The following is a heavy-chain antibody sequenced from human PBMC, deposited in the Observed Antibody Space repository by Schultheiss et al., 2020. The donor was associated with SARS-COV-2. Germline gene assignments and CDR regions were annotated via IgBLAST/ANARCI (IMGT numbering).Heavy chain of an antibody. CDR2: IYYSGST. Sequence: SETLSLTCTVSGGSVSSGSYYWSWIRQPPGKGLEWIGYIYYSGSTSYNSSLKSRVTISVDTSKNQFSLKLSSVAAADTAMYYCARHDYGNYGAFDIWGRGRVVTVSS. V-gene: IGHV4-61*01. J-gene: IGHJ3*02. D-gene: IGHD4/OR15-4a*01. CDR1: GGSVSSGSYY. CDR3: ARHDYGNYGAFDI.